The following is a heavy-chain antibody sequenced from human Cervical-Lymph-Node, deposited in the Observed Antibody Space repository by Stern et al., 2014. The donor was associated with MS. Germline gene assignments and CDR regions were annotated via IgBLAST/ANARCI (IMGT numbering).Heavy chain of an antibody. D-gene: IGHD2-2*01. CDR1: GFSLSTSGMC. CDR2: IDWDDDK. V-gene: IGHV2-70*15. J-gene: IGHJ4*02. Sequence: QVTLRESGPALVKPTQTLTLTCSFSGFSLSTSGMCVSWIRQPPGKALEWLARIDWDDDKYYSTSLKTRLTISKDTSKNQVVLTMTNMDPVDTATYYCARGGRIPATAVNYDYWGQGTLVTVSS. CDR3: ARGGRIPATAVNYDY.